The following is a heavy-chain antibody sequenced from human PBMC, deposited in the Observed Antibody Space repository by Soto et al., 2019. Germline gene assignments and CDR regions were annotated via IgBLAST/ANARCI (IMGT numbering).Heavy chain of an antibody. D-gene: IGHD3-22*01. V-gene: IGHV3-23*01. J-gene: IGHJ3*02. Sequence: GGSLRLSCAASGFTFSSYAMSWVRQAPGKGLEWVSAISGSGGSTYYADSVKGRFTISRDNSKNTLDLQMNSLRAEDTAVYYCAKVREYYDSSGSGPPYAFDIWGQGTMVTVSS. CDR2: ISGSGGST. CDR1: GFTFSSYA. CDR3: AKVREYYDSSGSGPPYAFDI.